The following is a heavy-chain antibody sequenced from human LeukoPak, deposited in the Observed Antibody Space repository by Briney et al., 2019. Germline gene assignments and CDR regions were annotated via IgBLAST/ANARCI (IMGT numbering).Heavy chain of an antibody. CDR3: ARVGRPGHYYTGV. V-gene: IGHV3-7*01. D-gene: IGHD6-6*01. CDR2: IKQDGSEK. Sequence: GGSLRLSCAASGFTFSSYWMSWVRQAPGKGLEWVANIKQDGSEKYYVDSVKGRFTISRDNAKNSLYLQMNSLRAEDTAVYYCARVGRPGHYYTGVCGKRTTVTVSS. CDR1: GFTFSSYW. J-gene: IGHJ6*03.